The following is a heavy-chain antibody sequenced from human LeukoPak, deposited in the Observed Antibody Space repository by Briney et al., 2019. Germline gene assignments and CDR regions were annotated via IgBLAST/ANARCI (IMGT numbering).Heavy chain of an antibody. CDR2: MNPDSGTT. J-gene: IGHJ4*02. V-gene: IGHV1-2*02. D-gene: IGHD6-19*01. CDR3: ASVYSTGWYFDY. CDR1: GYTFTGYY. Sequence: ASVKVSCKASGYTFTGYYMHWVRQAPGQGLEWMGWMNPDSGTTNYARKFQGRVTMTRDTSISTAYMELSTLNSDDTAIYYCASVYSTGWYFDYWGQGTLVTVSS.